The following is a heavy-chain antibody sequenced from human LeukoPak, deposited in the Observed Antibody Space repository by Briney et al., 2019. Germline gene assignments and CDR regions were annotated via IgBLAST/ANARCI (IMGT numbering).Heavy chain of an antibody. Sequence: ASVKVSFKASGYTFTVYYMHWVRQAPGQGLEWMGWINPNSGGTNYAQKFQGRVTITRDTSISTAYMELSRLRSDDTAVYYCAREKLVRLILARWFDPWGQGNLVTASS. J-gene: IGHJ5*02. CDR1: GYTFTVYY. CDR2: INPNSGGT. CDR3: AREKLVRLILARWFDP. V-gene: IGHV1-2*02. D-gene: IGHD1-1*01.